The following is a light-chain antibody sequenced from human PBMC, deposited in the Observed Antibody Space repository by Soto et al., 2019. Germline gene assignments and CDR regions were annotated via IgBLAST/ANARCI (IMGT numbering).Light chain of an antibody. Sequence: DIQMTQSPSSLSASVGDRVTITCQASQDISNYLNWYQQKPGKAPKLLIYDASNLETGVPSRFSGSGSGTDFTFTINSLQPEDISTYYGQQYDNLPITFGGGTKVEIK. CDR1: QDISNY. J-gene: IGKJ4*01. V-gene: IGKV1-33*01. CDR3: QQYDNLPIT. CDR2: DAS.